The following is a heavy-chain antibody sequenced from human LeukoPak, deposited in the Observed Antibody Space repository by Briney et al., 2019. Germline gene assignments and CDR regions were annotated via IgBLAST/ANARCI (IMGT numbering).Heavy chain of an antibody. CDR2: ISGSGGST. CDR1: GFTFSSYA. J-gene: IGHJ5*02. Sequence: QTGGSLRLSCAASGFTFSSYAMSWVRQAPGKGLEWVSAISGSGGSTYYADSVKGRFTISRGNSKNTLYLQMNSLRAEDTAVYYCAKMALIVVVPAAGFDPWGQGTLVTVSS. D-gene: IGHD2-2*01. CDR3: AKMALIVVVPAAGFDP. V-gene: IGHV3-23*01.